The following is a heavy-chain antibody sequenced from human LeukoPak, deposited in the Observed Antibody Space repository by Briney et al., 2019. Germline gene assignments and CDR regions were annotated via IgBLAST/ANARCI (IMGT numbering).Heavy chain of an antibody. J-gene: IGHJ4*02. D-gene: IGHD3-9*01. Sequence: GGSLRLSCAASGFAVNNNYMNWVRQAPGKGLEWVSLIYSGDSTYYADSVKGRFIISRDNSKNTLYLQMNSLRAEDTAVYYCAKSRGVGILTGYYADDYWGQGTLLTVSS. CDR3: AKSRGVGILTGYYADDY. V-gene: IGHV3-53*01. CDR1: GFAVNNNY. CDR2: IYSGDST.